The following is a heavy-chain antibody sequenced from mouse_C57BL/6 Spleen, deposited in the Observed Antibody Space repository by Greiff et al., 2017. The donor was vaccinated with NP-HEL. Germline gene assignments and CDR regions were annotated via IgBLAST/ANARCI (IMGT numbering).Heavy chain of an antibody. J-gene: IGHJ1*03. D-gene: IGHD1-1*01. V-gene: IGHV5-17*01. Sequence: EVHLVESGGGLVKPGGSLKLSCAASGFTFSDYGMHWVRQAPEKGLEWVAYISSGSSTIYYADTVKGRFTISRDNAKNTLFLQMTSLRSEDTAMYYCARYYGSSYERYFDVWGTGTTVTVSS. CDR1: GFTFSDYG. CDR3: ARYYGSSYERYFDV. CDR2: ISSGSSTI.